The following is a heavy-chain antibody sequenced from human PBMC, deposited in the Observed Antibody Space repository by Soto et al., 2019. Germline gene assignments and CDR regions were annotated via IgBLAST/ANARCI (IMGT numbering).Heavy chain of an antibody. J-gene: IGHJ4*02. CDR2: VYHTGLT. CDR1: GDSITTNKW. V-gene: IGHV4-4*02. CDR3: ARDVAVPGESDRFDK. D-gene: IGHD6-19*01. Sequence: QVQLQQSGPGLVKPSGTLSLTCAVSGDSITTNKWWSWVRQPPGKGLEWIGEVYHTGLTNYNSSLKSRVTTSVDTTKNQFPLKLTSVTAADTAMYYCARDVAVPGESDRFDKWGQGPLVTVSA.